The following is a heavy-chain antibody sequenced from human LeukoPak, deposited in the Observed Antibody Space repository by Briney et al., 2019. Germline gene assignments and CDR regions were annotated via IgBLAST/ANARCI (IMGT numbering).Heavy chain of an antibody. CDR1: GFTFSSYA. D-gene: IGHD6-19*01. Sequence: GSLRLSCAASGFTFSSYAMSWVRQAPGKGLEWVSAISGSGGSTCYADSVKGRFSISRDNSKNTLYLQMNSLRAEDTAVYYCAKDLGGIAVAGTFYWGQGTLVTVSS. CDR3: AKDLGGIAVAGTFY. J-gene: IGHJ4*02. CDR2: ISGSGGST. V-gene: IGHV3-23*01.